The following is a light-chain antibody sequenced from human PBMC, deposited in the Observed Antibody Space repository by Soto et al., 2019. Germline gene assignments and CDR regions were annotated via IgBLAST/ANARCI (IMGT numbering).Light chain of an antibody. Sequence: QSVLTQTPSASGTPGQRVTMSCSGSSSNIGRNTVSWFQRLPGTAPKLLIYSNNQRPSGVPDRFSGSKSGTSASLAISGLQSKDEADYYCAAWDDSLSGWVFGGGTKLTVL. CDR2: SNN. CDR1: SSNIGRNT. J-gene: IGLJ3*02. V-gene: IGLV1-44*01. CDR3: AAWDDSLSGWV.